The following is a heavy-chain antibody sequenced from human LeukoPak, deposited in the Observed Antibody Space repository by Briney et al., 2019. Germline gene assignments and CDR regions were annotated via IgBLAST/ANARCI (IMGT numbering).Heavy chain of an antibody. D-gene: IGHD2-2*01. CDR2: IYTSGSI. Sequence: SETLSLTCTVSGGSISSYYWSWIRQPAGKGLEWIGRIYTSGSINYNPSLKSRVTMSVDTSKNQFSLKLSSVTAADTAVYYCARVLSTSCWFDPWGQGTLVTVSS. J-gene: IGHJ5*02. CDR1: GGSISSYY. V-gene: IGHV4-4*07. CDR3: ARVLSTSCWFDP.